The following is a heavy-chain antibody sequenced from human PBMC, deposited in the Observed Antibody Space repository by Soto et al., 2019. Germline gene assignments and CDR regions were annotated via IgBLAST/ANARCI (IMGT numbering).Heavy chain of an antibody. Sequence: EVQLLESGGGLVQPGGSLRLSCAASGFTFSSYAMSWVRQAPGKGLEWVSALSGSGGSTNYADSVKGRFTISRDNSKNTLYLQMNSLRAEDTAVYYCAKGGRVYGDSDYWGQGTLVTVCS. D-gene: IGHD4-17*01. J-gene: IGHJ4*02. CDR2: LSGSGGST. CDR3: AKGGRVYGDSDY. V-gene: IGHV3-23*01. CDR1: GFTFSSYA.